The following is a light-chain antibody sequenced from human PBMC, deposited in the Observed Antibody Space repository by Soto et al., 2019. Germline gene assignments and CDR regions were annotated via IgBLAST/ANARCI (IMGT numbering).Light chain of an antibody. CDR3: SSYTSSSTRV. Sequence: QSALTQPASVSGSPGQSITISCTGTSSDVGGYNYVSWYQQHPGKAPKLMIYEVSNRPSGVSHRFSGSTSVNTASLTISGLPAEDEADYYCSSYTSSSTRVFGGGTKLTVL. CDR2: EVS. CDR1: SSDVGGYNY. V-gene: IGLV2-14*01. J-gene: IGLJ3*02.